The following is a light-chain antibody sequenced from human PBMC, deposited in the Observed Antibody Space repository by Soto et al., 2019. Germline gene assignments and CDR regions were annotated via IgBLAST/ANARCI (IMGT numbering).Light chain of an antibody. V-gene: IGLV1-40*01. CDR3: QSFDSSLSGAL. J-gene: IGLJ2*01. Sequence: QSVLTQPPSVSGAPGQTVTISCTGSSSNIGAGYDVHWYRQVPGTAPKVLIYADTNRPSGVPGRFSASKSGTSASLAITGLQAEDEADYYCQSFDSSLSGALFGGGTKLTVI. CDR2: ADT. CDR1: SSNIGAGYD.